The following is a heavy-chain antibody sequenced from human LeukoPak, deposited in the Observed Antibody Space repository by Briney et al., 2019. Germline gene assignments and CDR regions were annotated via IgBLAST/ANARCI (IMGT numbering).Heavy chain of an antibody. J-gene: IGHJ4*02. CDR3: ARDNDSRDPPHFDY. CDR2: INPTGGST. Sequence: ASVKVSCKASGYRFTNYYMNWVRQAPGHGLEWMGIINPTGGSTTYAQQFQDRVIMTRDTSTRTAYMELSSLRSEDTAVYYCARDNDSRDPPHFDYWGQGTLVTVSS. D-gene: IGHD3-16*01. V-gene: IGHV1-46*01. CDR1: GYRFTNYY.